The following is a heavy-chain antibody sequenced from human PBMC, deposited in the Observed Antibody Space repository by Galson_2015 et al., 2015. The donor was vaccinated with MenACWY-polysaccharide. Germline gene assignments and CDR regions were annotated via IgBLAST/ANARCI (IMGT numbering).Heavy chain of an antibody. D-gene: IGHD3-9*01. V-gene: IGHV3-7*01. CDR1: GFTFSNYW. CDR2: MTHDGSDK. J-gene: IGHJ4*01. Sequence: SLRLSCAASGFTFSNYWMNWVRQAPGKGLEWVANMTHDGSDKCYAESVRGRFTISRDNGKSSLFLQMSSLRAEDTALYYCARGLRRRYDNWGQGSLVTGSS. CDR3: ARGLRRRYDN.